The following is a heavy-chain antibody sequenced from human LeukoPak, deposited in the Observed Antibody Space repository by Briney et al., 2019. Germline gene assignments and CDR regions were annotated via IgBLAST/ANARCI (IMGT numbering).Heavy chain of an antibody. CDR2: IYPGDSDT. CDR3: ARPRFGETFPGYWYFDL. D-gene: IGHD3-10*01. V-gene: IGHV5-51*01. CDR1: GYSFTNTNYW. Sequence: GESLKISCKGSGYSFTNTNYWIGWVRQMPGKGLEWMGIIYPGDSDTRYSPSFQGQVTISADKSISTAYLQWSSLKASDTAMYYCARPRFGETFPGYWYFDLWGRGTLVTVSS. J-gene: IGHJ2*01.